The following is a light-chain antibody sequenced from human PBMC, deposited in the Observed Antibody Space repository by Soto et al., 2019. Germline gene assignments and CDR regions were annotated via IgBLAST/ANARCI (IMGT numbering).Light chain of an antibody. CDR1: QSVSDF. Sequence: EIVLTQSPATLSLSPGERATLSCRASQSVSDFLAWYQQKPGQAPRLLIYETSNRSTGIPARFSGSGSGTDFTLTINTLEPEDFAVYYCQQSYNRPPTFGQGTKLEIK. CDR3: QQSYNRPPT. J-gene: IGKJ2*01. CDR2: ETS. V-gene: IGKV3-11*01.